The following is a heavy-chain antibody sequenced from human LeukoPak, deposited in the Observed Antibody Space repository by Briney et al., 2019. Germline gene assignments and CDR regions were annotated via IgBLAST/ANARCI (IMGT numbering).Heavy chain of an antibody. CDR1: GYTFTSYY. V-gene: IGHV1-46*01. J-gene: IGHJ4*02. Sequence: ASVKVSCKASGYTFTSYYMHWVRQAPGQGLEWMGIINPSGGSTSYAQKFQGRVTMTRDTSTSTAYMELSSLRSEDTAVYYCAAEIRGEYCSGGSCYSTVHWGQGTLVTVSS. CDR3: AAEIRGEYCSGGSCYSTVH. CDR2: INPSGGST. D-gene: IGHD2-15*01.